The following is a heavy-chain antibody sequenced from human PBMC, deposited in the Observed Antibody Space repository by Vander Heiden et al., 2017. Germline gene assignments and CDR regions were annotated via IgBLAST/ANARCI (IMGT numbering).Heavy chain of an antibody. CDR1: GFTFSSYS. CDR2: ISSSSSYI. V-gene: IGHV3-21*01. J-gene: IGHJ1*01. D-gene: IGHD1-1*01. CDR3: ARDLWNDYGGNSEDRPLIYFQH. Sequence: EVQLVESGGGLVKPGGSLRLSCAASGFTFSSYSMNWVRQAPGKGLEWVSSISSSSSYIYYADSVKGRFTISRDNAKNSLYLQMNSLRAEDTAVYYCARDLWNDYGGNSEDRPLIYFQHWGQGTLVTVSS.